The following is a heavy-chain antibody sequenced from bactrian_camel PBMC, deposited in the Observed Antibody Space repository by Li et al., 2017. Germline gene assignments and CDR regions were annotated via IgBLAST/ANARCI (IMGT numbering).Heavy chain of an antibody. CDR1: GDTIGRYC. V-gene: IGHV3S9*01. CDR3: AAAEKRICAWLLLHNMANDKLSEFGY. D-gene: IGHD2*01. J-gene: IGHJ6*01. Sequence: QLVESGGGSVQIGGSLRLSCVASGDTIGRYCMGWFRQIPDKEREAVAGIESDGSTSYADSVKGRFTISQDTARNTVYLQMDNLKPEDTAMYYCAAAEKRICAWLLLHNMANDKLSEFGYWGQGTQVTVS. CDR2: IESDGST.